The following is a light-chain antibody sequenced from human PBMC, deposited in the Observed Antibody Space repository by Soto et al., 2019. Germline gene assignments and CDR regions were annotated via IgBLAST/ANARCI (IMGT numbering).Light chain of an antibody. Sequence: QSALTQPASVSGSPGHSITISCTGTSIDIGGYNYVSWYQHHPGKAPKLMIYDVTYRPSGVSNRFSGSKSGDTASLTISGLQAEDEADYYCSSYTSSDTLVFGGGTKLTVL. CDR1: SIDIGGYNY. CDR2: DVT. CDR3: SSYTSSDTLV. V-gene: IGLV2-14*03. J-gene: IGLJ2*01.